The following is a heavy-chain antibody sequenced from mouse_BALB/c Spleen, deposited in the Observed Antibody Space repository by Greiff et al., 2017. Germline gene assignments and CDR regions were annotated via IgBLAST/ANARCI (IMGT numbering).Heavy chain of an antibody. V-gene: IGHV5-17*02. CDR1: GFTFSSFG. J-gene: IGHJ2*01. CDR3: ARSYYWGYDY. CDR2: ISSGSSTI. D-gene: IGHD2-2*01. Sequence: EVQLQESGGGLVQPGGSRKLSCAASGFTFSSFGMHWVRQAPEKGLEWVAYISSGSSTIYYADTVKGRFTISRDNPKNTLFLQMTSLRSEDTAMYYCARSYYWGYDYWGQGTTLTVSS.